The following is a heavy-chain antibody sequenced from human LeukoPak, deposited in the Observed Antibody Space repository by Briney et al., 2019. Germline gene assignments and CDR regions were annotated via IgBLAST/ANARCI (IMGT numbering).Heavy chain of an antibody. CDR1: GFTFGDYA. CDR2: IRNKANGGTT. J-gene: IGHJ4*02. CDR3: SRDWYAVT. Sequence: GGSLRLSCTAFGFTFGDYAMSWFRQSPGKGLEWVGFIRNKANGGTTEYAASVKGRFTISRDGSKSTAYLQMNSLKTEDTALYYCSRDWYAVTWGQGTLVTVSS. V-gene: IGHV3-49*01. D-gene: IGHD2-8*01.